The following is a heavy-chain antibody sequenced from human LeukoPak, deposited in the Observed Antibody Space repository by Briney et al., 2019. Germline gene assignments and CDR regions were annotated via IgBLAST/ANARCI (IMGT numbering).Heavy chain of an antibody. V-gene: IGHV4-39*01. CDR2: IYYSGST. CDR3: ARHPKGDSGGYYGRFAARTKFDY. CDR1: GGSISSSSYY. J-gene: IGHJ4*02. Sequence: SETLSLTCTVSGGSISSSSYYWVWIRQSPGKGLEWIGSIYYSGSTYYNPSLKSRVTISVDTSKNQFSLKLSSVTAADTAVYYCARHPKGDSGGYYGRFAARTKFDYWGQGTLVTVSS. D-gene: IGHD3-22*01.